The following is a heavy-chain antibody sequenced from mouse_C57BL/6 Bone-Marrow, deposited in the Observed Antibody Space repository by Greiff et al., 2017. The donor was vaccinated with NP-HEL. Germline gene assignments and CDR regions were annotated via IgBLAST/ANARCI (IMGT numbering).Heavy chain of an antibody. CDR3: ARSTRTAQSTFDY. D-gene: IGHD3-2*02. J-gene: IGHJ2*01. CDR2: IYPRSGNT. Sequence: VQLQQSGAELARPGASVKLSCKAFGYTFTSYGISWVKQRTGQGLEWIGEIYPRSGNTYYTEKFKGKATLTADKSSSTAYMELRSLTSEDSAVYFCARSTRTAQSTFDYWGQGTTLTVSS. CDR1: GYTFTSYG. V-gene: IGHV1-81*01.